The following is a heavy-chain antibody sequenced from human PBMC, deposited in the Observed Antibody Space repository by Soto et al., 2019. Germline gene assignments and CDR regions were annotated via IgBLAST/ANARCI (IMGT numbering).Heavy chain of an antibody. V-gene: IGHV3-30-3*01. D-gene: IGHD2-21*02. CDR3: ARDLLPYIVVVTAAIDY. CDR2: ISYDGSNK. J-gene: IGHJ4*02. CDR1: GFTFSSYA. Sequence: VGSLRLSCAASGFTFSSYAMHWVRQAPGKGLEWVAVISYDGSNKYYADSVKGRFTISRDNSKNTLYLQMNSLRAEDTAVYYCARDLLPYIVVVTAAIDYWSQGTRVTVSS.